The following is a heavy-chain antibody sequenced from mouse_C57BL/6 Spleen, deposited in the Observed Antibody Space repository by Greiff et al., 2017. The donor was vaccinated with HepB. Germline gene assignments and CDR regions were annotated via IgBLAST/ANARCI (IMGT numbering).Heavy chain of an antibody. CDR1: GYTFTSYW. CDR2: IYPGSGST. J-gene: IGHJ1*03. CDR3: ARGSTTDWYFDV. V-gene: IGHV1-55*01. D-gene: IGHD1-1*01. Sequence: VQLQQPGAELVKPGASVKMSCKASGYTFTSYWITWVKQGPGQGLEWIGDIYPGSGSTNYNEKFKSKATLTVDTSSSTAYMQLSSLTSEDSAVYYCARGSTTDWYFDVWGTGTTVTVSS.